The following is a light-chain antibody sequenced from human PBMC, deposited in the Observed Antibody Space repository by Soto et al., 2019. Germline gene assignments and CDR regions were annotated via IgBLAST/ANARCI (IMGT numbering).Light chain of an antibody. J-gene: IGKJ2*01. CDR2: GAS. CDR3: QQYGRSPFT. Sequence: EIVLTQSPVTLSLSPGERATLSCRASQRITNNFLAWFQQKAGLAPRLLIYGASTRASGVPARFSGGGSGTDFVLTISRLEPEDFAVYYCQQYGRSPFTFGHGTKLQIK. V-gene: IGKV3-20*01. CDR1: QRITNNF.